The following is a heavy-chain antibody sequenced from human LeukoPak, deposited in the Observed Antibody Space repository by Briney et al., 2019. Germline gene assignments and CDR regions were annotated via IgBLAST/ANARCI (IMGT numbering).Heavy chain of an antibody. CDR2: IYHSGST. D-gene: IGHD3-3*01. J-gene: IGHJ3*02. Sequence: SETLSLTCTVSGGSISSGGYYWSWIRQPPGKGLEWIGYIYHSGSTYYNPSLKSRVTISVDRSKNQFSLKLSSVTAADTAVYYCTSGPTYYDFWSGSDAFDIWGQGTMVTVSS. V-gene: IGHV4-30-2*01. CDR3: TSGPTYYDFWSGSDAFDI. CDR1: GGSISSGGYY.